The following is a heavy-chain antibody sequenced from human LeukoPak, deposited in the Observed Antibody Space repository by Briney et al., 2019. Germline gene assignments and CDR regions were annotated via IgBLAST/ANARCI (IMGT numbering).Heavy chain of an antibody. J-gene: IGHJ6*02. CDR3: ARDFWATNYYYGMDV. D-gene: IGHD3-3*01. Sequence: GGSLRLSCAASGFTFRNYAMAWVRQAPGKGLECVSAISGSGDSVRHADSVKGRFTITRDNSKNTLYLQMDNLRAEDTALYYCARDFWATNYYYGMDVWGQGTTVTVS. CDR1: GFTFRNYA. CDR2: ISGSGDSV. V-gene: IGHV3-23*01.